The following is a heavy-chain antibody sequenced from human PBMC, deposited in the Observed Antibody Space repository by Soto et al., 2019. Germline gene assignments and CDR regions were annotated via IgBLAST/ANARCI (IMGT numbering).Heavy chain of an antibody. CDR3: ARDIGRVVPAASWSELTEDY. V-gene: IGHV3-21*01. CDR1: GFTFSSYS. CDR2: ISSSSSYI. D-gene: IGHD2-2*01. J-gene: IGHJ4*02. Sequence: GGSLRLSCAASGFTFSSYSMNWVRQAPGKGLEWVSSISSSSSYIYYADSVKGRFTISRDNAKNSLYLQMNSLGAEDTAVYYCARDIGRVVPAASWSELTEDYWGQGTLVTVSS.